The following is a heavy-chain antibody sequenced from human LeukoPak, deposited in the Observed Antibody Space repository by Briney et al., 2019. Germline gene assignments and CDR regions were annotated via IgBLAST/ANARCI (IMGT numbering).Heavy chain of an antibody. D-gene: IGHD1-14*01. Sequence: SVKVSCKASGGTFSSYAISWVRQAPGQGLEWMGGIIPIFGTANYAQKFQGRVTITADESTSTAYMELSSLRAEDTAVYYCARDRKAQGYYFDYWGQGTLVTVSS. CDR1: GGTFSSYA. CDR2: IIPIFGTA. CDR3: ARDRKAQGYYFDY. V-gene: IGHV1-69*01. J-gene: IGHJ4*02.